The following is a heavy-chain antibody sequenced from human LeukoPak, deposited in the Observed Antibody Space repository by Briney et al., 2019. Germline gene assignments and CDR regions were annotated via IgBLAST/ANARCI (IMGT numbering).Heavy chain of an antibody. Sequence: PGGSLRLSCAASGFTFSSYAMHWVRQAPGKGLEWVAVISYDGSNRYYADSEKGRFTISRDNSKNTLYLQMNSLRAEDTAVYYCARGYTMIVVPDVFDIWGQGTMVTVSS. J-gene: IGHJ3*02. CDR2: ISYDGSNR. D-gene: IGHD3-22*01. V-gene: IGHV3-30*04. CDR1: GFTFSSYA. CDR3: ARGYTMIVVPDVFDI.